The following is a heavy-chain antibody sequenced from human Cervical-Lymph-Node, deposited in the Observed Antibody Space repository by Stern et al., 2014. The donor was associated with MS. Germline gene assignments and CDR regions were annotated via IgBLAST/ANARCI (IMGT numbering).Heavy chain of an antibody. V-gene: IGHV4-59*01. CDR1: GGSISSSY. D-gene: IGHD3-16*01. J-gene: IGHJ4*02. Sequence: QLQLQESGPGLVKPSETLSLTCTVSGGSISSSYWTWIRQPPGKGLEYMGYIHYSGSANYHPSLRSRVSISVDTSKNQFSLRLTSVTAADTAVYYCARHSTLTSYTAFDYWGQGALVTVSS. CDR3: ARHSTLTSYTAFDY. CDR2: IHYSGSA.